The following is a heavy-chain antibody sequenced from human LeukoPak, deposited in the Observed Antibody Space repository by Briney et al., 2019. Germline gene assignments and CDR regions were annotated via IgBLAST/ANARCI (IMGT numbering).Heavy chain of an antibody. CDR3: ARDNQYYYDSSGYFGSSAFDI. V-gene: IGHV4-59*01. CDR1: GGSISSYY. Sequence: SETLSLTCTVSGGSISSYYLSWIRQPPGKGLEWIGYIYYSGSTNYNPSLKSRVTISVDTSKNQFSLKLSSVTAADTAVYYCARDNQYYYDSSGYFGSSAFDIWGQGTMVTVSS. CDR2: IYYSGST. J-gene: IGHJ3*02. D-gene: IGHD3-22*01.